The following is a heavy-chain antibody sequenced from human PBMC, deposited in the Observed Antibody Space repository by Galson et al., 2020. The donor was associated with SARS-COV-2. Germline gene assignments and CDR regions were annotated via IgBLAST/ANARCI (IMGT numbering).Heavy chain of an antibody. Sequence: ETSETLSLTCTVSGGSISSGGYYWSWIRQHPGKGLEWIGYIYYSGSTYYNPSLKSRVTISVDTSKNQLSLKLSSVTAADTAVYYCARAPITMIVVVDAFDIWGQGTMVTVSS. V-gene: IGHV4-31*03. CDR1: GGSISSGGYY. J-gene: IGHJ3*02. D-gene: IGHD3-22*01. CDR2: IYYSGST. CDR3: ARAPITMIVVVDAFDI.